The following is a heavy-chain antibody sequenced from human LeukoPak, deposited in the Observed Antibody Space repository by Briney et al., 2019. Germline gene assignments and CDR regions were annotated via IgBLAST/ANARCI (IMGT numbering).Heavy chain of an antibody. CDR2: IYYSGST. CDR3: ARDQGIAARPELDY. V-gene: IGHV4-61*01. J-gene: IGHJ4*02. Sequence: SETLSLTCTVSGGSVSSGSYYWSWIRQPPGKGLEWIGYIYYSGSTNYNPSLKSRVTISVDTSKNQFSLKLSSVTAADTAVYYCARDQGIAARPELDYWGQGTLVTVSS. CDR1: GGSVSSGSYY. D-gene: IGHD6-6*01.